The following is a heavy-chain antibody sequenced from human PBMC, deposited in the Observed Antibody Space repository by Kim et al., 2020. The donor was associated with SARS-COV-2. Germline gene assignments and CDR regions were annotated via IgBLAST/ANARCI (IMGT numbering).Heavy chain of an antibody. J-gene: IGHJ4*02. Sequence: GGSLRLSCAASGFTFSSYSMNWVRQAPGKGLEWVSSISSSSSYIYYADSVKGRFTISRDNAKNSLYLQMNSLRAEDTAVYYCARDKLVVVPAVMFDYWGQGTLVTVSS. V-gene: IGHV3-21*01. D-gene: IGHD2-2*01. CDR1: GFTFSSYS. CDR3: ARDKLVVVPAVMFDY. CDR2: ISSSSSYI.